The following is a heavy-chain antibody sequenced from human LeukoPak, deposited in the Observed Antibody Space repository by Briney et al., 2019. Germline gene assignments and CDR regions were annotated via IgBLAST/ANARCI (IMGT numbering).Heavy chain of an antibody. CDR1: GFTFSIYG. D-gene: IGHD3-16*01. CDR3: ATLGGTLGF. Sequence: GGSLRLSCAASGFTFSIYGMHWVRQAPGKGLEWVAFIRYGGSNKYYADSVKGRFTISRDNSKNTLYLQMNSLRAEDTAVYYCATLGGTLGFWGQGTLVTVSS. J-gene: IGHJ4*02. V-gene: IGHV3-30*02. CDR2: IRYGGSNK.